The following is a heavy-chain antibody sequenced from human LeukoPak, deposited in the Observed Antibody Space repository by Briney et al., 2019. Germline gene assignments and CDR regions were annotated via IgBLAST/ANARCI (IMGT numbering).Heavy chain of an antibody. J-gene: IGHJ4*02. CDR3: ARAVGGGWDRYDY. Sequence: ASVKVSCKASGYTFTGYYMHWVRQAPGQGLEWMGWINPNSGGTNYAQKFQGWVTMTRDTSISTAYMELSRLRSDDTAVYYCARAVGGGWDRYDYWGQGTLVTVSS. D-gene: IGHD6-19*01. V-gene: IGHV1-2*04. CDR2: INPNSGGT. CDR1: GYTFTGYY.